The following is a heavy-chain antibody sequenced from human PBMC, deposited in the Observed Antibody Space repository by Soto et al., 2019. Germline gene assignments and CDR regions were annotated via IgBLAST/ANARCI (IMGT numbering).Heavy chain of an antibody. Sequence: PSETLSLTCAVSGDSMNNNNWWSWVRQPPGRGLEWIGEIYHSGSTKYNPSLNSRVTISVDKSKTQTSLTVTSVSAADTAVYYCARTRQFCSATTCYEVYFDYWGQGALVTVSS. CDR2: IYHSGST. D-gene: IGHD2-2*01. J-gene: IGHJ4*02. CDR1: GDSMNNNNW. V-gene: IGHV4-4*02. CDR3: ARTRQFCSATTCYEVYFDY.